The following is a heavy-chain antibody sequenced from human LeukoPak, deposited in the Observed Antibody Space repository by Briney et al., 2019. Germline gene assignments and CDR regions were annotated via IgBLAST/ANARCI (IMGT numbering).Heavy chain of an antibody. CDR1: GGSISSYY. CDR2: IYKSGRT. D-gene: IGHD3-10*01. CDR3: ARPAAFYGLGTYAFDV. V-gene: IGHV4-4*08. Sequence: SETLSLTCTISGGSISSYYWSWIRQSPGKGLEWIGYIYKSGRTNYNPSLKSRIDISIDPSKNQFSIKARSVTPEHTGVYFCARPAAFYGLGTYAFDVWGKGTMVIVPS. J-gene: IGHJ3*01.